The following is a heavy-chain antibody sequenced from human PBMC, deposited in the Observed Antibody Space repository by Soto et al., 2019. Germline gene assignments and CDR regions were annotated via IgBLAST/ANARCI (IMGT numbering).Heavy chain of an antibody. CDR3: ARNRLGYCYYYLDV. CDR2: IYYSGST. J-gene: IGHJ6*03. V-gene: IGHV4-59*01. Sequence: PKGKGLEWIGYIYYSGSTNYNPSLKSRVTISVDTSKNQFSLKLSSVTAADTAVYYCARNRLGYCYYYLDVWGKGTPVTVSS.